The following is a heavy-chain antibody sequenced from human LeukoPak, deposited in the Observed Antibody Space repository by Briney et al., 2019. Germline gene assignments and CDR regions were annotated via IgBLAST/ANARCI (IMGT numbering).Heavy chain of an antibody. CDR3: ARPSSVLDMGIIPFDF. J-gene: IGHJ4*02. V-gene: IGHV3-48*04. CDR2: ISTSGGTI. D-gene: IGHD3-3*01. CDR1: GFTFSTYI. Sequence: PGGSLTLSCAASGFTFSTYIMNWVRQAPAKGLEWVSYISTSGGTIYYADSVKGRFTISRDNAKNSLYLQMNSLRAEDTAVYYCARPSSVLDMGIIPFDFWGQGTLVTVSS.